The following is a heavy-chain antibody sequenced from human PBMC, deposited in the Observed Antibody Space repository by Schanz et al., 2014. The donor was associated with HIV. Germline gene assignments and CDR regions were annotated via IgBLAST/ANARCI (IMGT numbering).Heavy chain of an antibody. CDR1: GFTFSNYG. CDR2: IWYDGSNK. Sequence: QVQLVESGGGVIQPGRSLRLSCAASGFTFSNYGMHWVRQAPGRGLEWVAVIWYDGSNKYQADSVKGRFTTSRDNSRSMLYLHMNSLRAQDTAVYYCANTEYPYSSSSDYYYGMDVWGQGTTVTVSS. D-gene: IGHD6-6*01. CDR3: ANTEYPYSSSSDYYYGMDV. J-gene: IGHJ6*02. V-gene: IGHV3-33*06.